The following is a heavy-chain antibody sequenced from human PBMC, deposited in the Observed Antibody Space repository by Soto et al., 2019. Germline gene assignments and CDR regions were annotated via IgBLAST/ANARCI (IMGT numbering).Heavy chain of an antibody. CDR3: TRGSHYHCSGNTCPEEN. D-gene: IGHD2-15*01. J-gene: IGHJ4*02. Sequence: EVQLLESGGGLVQPGGSLRLSCAASGFTFSNYVMSWVHQAPGKGLEWVSNINGDAGRTSYADSVKGRFTIFRDNSRSTLYLQMNSLRAEDTAVYHCTRGSHYHCSGNTCPEENWGQGTLVTVSS. V-gene: IGHV3-23*01. CDR2: INGDAGRT. CDR1: GFTFSNYV.